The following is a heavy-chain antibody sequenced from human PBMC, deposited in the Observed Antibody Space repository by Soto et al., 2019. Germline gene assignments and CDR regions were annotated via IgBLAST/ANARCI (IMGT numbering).Heavy chain of an antibody. Sequence: PSETLSLTCTVSGGSISSGDYYWSWIRQHPGKGLEWIGYIYYSGSTYYNPSLKSRVTISVDTSKNQFSLKLSSVTAADTAVYYCARDGSMSDYFDYWGQGTLVTVSS. J-gene: IGHJ4*02. V-gene: IGHV4-31*03. D-gene: IGHD3-10*02. CDR3: ARDGSMSDYFDY. CDR1: GGSISSGDYY. CDR2: IYYSGST.